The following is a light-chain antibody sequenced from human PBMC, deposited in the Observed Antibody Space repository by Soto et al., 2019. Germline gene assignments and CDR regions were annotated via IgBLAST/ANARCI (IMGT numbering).Light chain of an antibody. J-gene: IGLJ2*01. Sequence: SYELTQPPSVSVAPGQTARITCGGNNIGRKAVHWYQHNPGQAPVLVVYDDSDRPLGSPVRFSGSNSGNTATLTISSVEAGDEADYYCQVWDSNFDHMVFGGGTKLTVL. CDR1: NIGRKA. V-gene: IGLV3-21*02. CDR3: QVWDSNFDHMV. CDR2: DDS.